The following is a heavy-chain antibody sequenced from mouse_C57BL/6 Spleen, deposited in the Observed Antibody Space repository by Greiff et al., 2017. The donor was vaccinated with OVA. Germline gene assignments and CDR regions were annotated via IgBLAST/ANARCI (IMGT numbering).Heavy chain of an antibody. Sequence: QVQLQQPGAELVRPGSSVKLSCKASGYTFTSYWMHWVKQRPIQGLEWIGNIDPSDSETHYNQKFKDKATLTVDKASSTAYMQLSSLTSEDSAVYYCARSYSNYPYWYFDGWGTGATVTVSS. J-gene: IGHJ1*03. D-gene: IGHD2-5*01. CDR2: IDPSDSET. V-gene: IGHV1-52*01. CDR3: ARSYSNYPYWYFDG. CDR1: GYTFTSYW.